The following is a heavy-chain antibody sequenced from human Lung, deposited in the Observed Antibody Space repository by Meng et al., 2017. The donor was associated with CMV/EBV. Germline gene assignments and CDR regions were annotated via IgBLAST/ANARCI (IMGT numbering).Heavy chain of an antibody. Sequence: GGSLRLSCAASGFIFNNAWMSWVRQAPGKGLEWVGRIKSKTDGGTTDYAAPVKGRFTVSRDDSKNTLYLQMNSLKTEDTAVYYCTTQWELDFDYWGQGTLVTVSS. V-gene: IGHV3-15*01. D-gene: IGHD1-26*01. CDR2: IKSKTDGGTT. J-gene: IGHJ4*02. CDR1: GFIFNNAW. CDR3: TTQWELDFDY.